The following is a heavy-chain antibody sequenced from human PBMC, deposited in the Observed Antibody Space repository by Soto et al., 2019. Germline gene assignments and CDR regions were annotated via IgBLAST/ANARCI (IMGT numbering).Heavy chain of an antibody. V-gene: IGHV1-2*02. Sequence: GASVKVSFKASGYTFTGYYMHWVRQAPGQGLEWMGWINPNSGGTNYAQKFQGRVTMTRDTSISTAYMELSRLRSDDTAVYYCARDYGTDSNYLGWFAPWGQGTLVTVSS. CDR2: INPNSGGT. CDR3: ARDYGTDSNYLGWFAP. D-gene: IGHD4-4*01. J-gene: IGHJ5*02. CDR1: GYTFTGYY.